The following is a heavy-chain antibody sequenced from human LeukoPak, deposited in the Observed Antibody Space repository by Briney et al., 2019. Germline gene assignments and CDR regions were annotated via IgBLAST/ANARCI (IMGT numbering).Heavy chain of an antibody. CDR1: GGTLSSYA. D-gene: IGHD6-13*01. CDR3: ARVAAAGTGNDAFDI. CDR2: IIPIFGTA. V-gene: IGHV1-69*13. Sequence: ASVKVSCKASGGTLSSYAISWVRQAPGQGLEWMGGIIPIFGTANYAQKFQGRVTITADESTSTAYMELSSLRSEDTAVYYCARVAAAGTGNDAFDIWGQGTMVTVSS. J-gene: IGHJ3*02.